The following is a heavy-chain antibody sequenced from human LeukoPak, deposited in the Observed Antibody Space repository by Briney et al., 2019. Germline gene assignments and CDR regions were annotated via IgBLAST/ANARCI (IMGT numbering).Heavy chain of an antibody. CDR2: ISYDGSNK. V-gene: IGHV3-30*18. CDR3: ANGPDYYGSGSSFFDY. J-gene: IGHJ4*02. CDR1: GFTFSSYG. D-gene: IGHD3-10*01. Sequence: GGSLRLSCAASGFTFSSYGMHWVRQAPGKGLEGVAGISYDGSNKYYADSVKGRFTISRDNSKNTLYLQMNSLRAEDTAVYYCANGPDYYGSGSSFFDYWGQGTLVTVSS.